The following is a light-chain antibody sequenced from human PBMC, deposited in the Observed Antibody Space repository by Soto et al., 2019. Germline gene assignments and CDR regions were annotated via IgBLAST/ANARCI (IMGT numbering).Light chain of an antibody. CDR2: LGS. CDR1: QSLLYSNGYNY. V-gene: IGKV2-28*01. CDR3: MQTLETEFT. J-gene: IGKJ3*01. Sequence: IVMSQSPLSLPVTPGEPASISCKSSQSLLYSNGYNYVAWYLQKPGQSPQLLIYLGSNRASGVADRFSGSGSGTDFTLQISRVEAEDVGFYYCMQTLETEFTFGPGTKVDIK.